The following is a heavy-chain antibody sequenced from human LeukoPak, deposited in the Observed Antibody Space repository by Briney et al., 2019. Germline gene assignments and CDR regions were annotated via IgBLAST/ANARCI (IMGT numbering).Heavy chain of an antibody. J-gene: IGHJ4*02. D-gene: IGHD2-2*01. CDR2: ISYDGRNK. Sequence: GGSLRLSCAASGFTFNNYGMHWVRQAPGKGLEWVAVISYDGRNKHYPDSVKGRLTISRDISTDTLWLQMDSLRTEDTAVYYCAKGPLRGTAAAIDYWGQGTLVTVSS. CDR1: GFTFNNYG. V-gene: IGHV3-30*18. CDR3: AKGPLRGTAAAIDY.